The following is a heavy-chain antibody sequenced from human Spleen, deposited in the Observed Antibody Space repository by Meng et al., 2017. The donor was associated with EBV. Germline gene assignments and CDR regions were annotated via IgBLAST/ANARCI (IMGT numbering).Heavy chain of an antibody. J-gene: IGHJ5*02. V-gene: IGHV4-34*01. CDR3: ASRGDGIFSNYDWFDL. CDR1: GGSFTGHY. Sequence: QGQLQRWGAGLLKPSETLSLTCAVDGGSFTGHYWSWIRQPPGKGLEWIGEVDQSGVSNYNPSLKSRVTMSLDTSKNQFSLKLSSVTAADTAVYYCASRGDGIFSNYDWFDLWGQGTLVTVSS. D-gene: IGHD3-22*01. CDR2: VDQSGVS.